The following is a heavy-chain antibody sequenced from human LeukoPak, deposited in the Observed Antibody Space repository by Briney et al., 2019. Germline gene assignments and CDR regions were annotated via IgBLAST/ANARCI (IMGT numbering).Heavy chain of an antibody. D-gene: IGHD5-18*01. Sequence: PGGSLRLSCAASGFTFSSYGMHWVRQAPGKGLEWVAVISYDGSNKYYADSVKGRFTISRDNSKNTLYLQMNSLRAEDTAVYYCANWGTAMDWDAFDIWGQGTMVTVSS. V-gene: IGHV3-30*18. J-gene: IGHJ3*02. CDR1: GFTFSSYG. CDR2: ISYDGSNK. CDR3: ANWGTAMDWDAFDI.